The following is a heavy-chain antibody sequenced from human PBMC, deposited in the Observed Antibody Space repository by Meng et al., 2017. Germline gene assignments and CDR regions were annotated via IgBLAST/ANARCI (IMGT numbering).Heavy chain of an antibody. CDR3: ARELKVVGAATAFDI. Sequence: GGSLRLSCAASGFTFSSYSMNWVRQAPGKGLEWVSSISSSSSYIYYADSVKGRFTISRDNAKNSLYLQMNSLRAEDTAVYYCARELKVVGAATAFDIWGQGTMVTVSS. J-gene: IGHJ3*02. CDR1: GFTFSSYS. D-gene: IGHD2-15*01. V-gene: IGHV3-21*01. CDR2: ISSSSSYI.